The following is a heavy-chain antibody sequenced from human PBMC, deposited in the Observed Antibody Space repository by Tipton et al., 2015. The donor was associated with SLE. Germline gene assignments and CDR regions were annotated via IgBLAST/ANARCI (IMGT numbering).Heavy chain of an antibody. CDR1: GGSISSYY. CDR3: ARDPAPYSSPSEYFDP. D-gene: IGHD6-6*01. V-gene: IGHV4-59*01. J-gene: IGHJ2*01. CDR2: IYYSGST. Sequence: TLSLTCTVSGGSISSYYWSWIRQPPGKGLEWIGYIYYSGSTNYNPSLKSRVTISVDTSKNQFSLKLSSGTASDTAVYYCARDPAPYSSPSEYFDPWGRGTLVTVPS.